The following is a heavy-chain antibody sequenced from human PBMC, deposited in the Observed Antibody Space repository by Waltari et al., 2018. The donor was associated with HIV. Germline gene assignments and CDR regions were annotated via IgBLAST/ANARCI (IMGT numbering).Heavy chain of an antibody. CDR3: AKYYGDYVVLGYYYGMDV. D-gene: IGHD4-17*01. Sequence: QVQLVESGGGVVQPGRSLRLSCAASGFTFSSYGMHWVRQAPGKGLEWVAVISYDGRNKYYADSVKGRFPISRDNSKNTLYLQMNSLRAEDTAVYYCAKYYGDYVVLGYYYGMDVWGQGTTVTVSS. J-gene: IGHJ6*02. CDR1: GFTFSSYG. CDR2: ISYDGRNK. V-gene: IGHV3-30*18.